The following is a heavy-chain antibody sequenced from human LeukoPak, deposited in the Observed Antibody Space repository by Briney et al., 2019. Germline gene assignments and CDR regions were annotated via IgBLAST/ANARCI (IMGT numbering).Heavy chain of an antibody. CDR2: INPSGGST. CDR1: GYIFTGYF. Sequence: GASVKVPCKASGYIFTGYFMHWVRQAPGQGLEWMGIINPSGGSTSYAQKFQGRVTMTRDTSTSTVYMELSSLRSEDTAVYYCARDRWQLVRTVKYNWFDPWGQGTLVTVSS. V-gene: IGHV1-46*01. D-gene: IGHD6-6*01. CDR3: ARDRWQLVRTVKYNWFDP. J-gene: IGHJ5*02.